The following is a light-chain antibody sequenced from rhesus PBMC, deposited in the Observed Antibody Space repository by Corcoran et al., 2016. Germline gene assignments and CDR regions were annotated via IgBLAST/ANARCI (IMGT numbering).Light chain of an antibody. CDR3: QQSYSSPFT. J-gene: IGKJ3*01. CDR1: QSLLYSSNNKNY. V-gene: IGKV4-1*01. CDR2: WAS. Sequence: DIVMTQSLDSLAVSLGERVTINCKSSQSLLYSSNNKNYLAWYQQKPGQAPKLLFYWASTRESGVPNRFSGSGSGTDFTLTISSLQAEDVAFYYCQQSYSSPFTFGPGTKLDIK.